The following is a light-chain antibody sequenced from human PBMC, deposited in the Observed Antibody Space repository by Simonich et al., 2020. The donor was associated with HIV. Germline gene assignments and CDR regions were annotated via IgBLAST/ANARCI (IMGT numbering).Light chain of an antibody. Sequence: DIVMTQSPDSLPVSLGERATINCKSSQSLLSNNKNFLAWFQHKPGQPPKMLLYWASTRESGVPDRFSGSGSGTDFTLTISSLQAEDVAVYYCQQYYAAPITFGQGTRLEI. J-gene: IGKJ5*01. V-gene: IGKV4-1*01. CDR2: WAS. CDR1: QSLLSNNKNF. CDR3: QQYYAAPIT.